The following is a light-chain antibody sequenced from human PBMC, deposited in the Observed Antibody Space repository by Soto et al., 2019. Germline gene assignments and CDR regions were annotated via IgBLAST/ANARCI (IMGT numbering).Light chain of an antibody. V-gene: IGLV2-8*01. CDR1: SKDVGGYNY. J-gene: IGLJ1*01. Sequence: QSALTQPPSSSGSPGQSVTISCTGKSKDVGGYNYVSWYQQHPGKAPKLMIYEVTKRPSGVPDRFSGSKSGNTASLTVSGLQAEDEADYYCSSYAGSNIYVFGTGTKVTVL. CDR2: EVT. CDR3: SSYAGSNIYV.